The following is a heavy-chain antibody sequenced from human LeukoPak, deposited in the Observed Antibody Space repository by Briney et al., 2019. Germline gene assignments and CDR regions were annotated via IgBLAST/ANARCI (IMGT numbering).Heavy chain of an antibody. J-gene: IGHJ4*02. V-gene: IGHV1-2*02. CDR3: VREGNELLSKNFDY. CDR1: GFTFTGYY. Sequence: ASVKVSCKASGFTFTGYYIHWVRQAPGQGLEWMGYIDPHSGGTSSPQKFQGRVTMTTDTSISAAYMELSSLISDDTAMYYCVREGNELLSKNFDYWGQGTLVTVSS. CDR2: IDPHSGGT. D-gene: IGHD2-21*02.